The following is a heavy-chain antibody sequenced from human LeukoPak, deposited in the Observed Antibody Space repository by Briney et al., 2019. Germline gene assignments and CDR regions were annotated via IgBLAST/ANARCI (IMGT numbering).Heavy chain of an antibody. Sequence: SETLSLTCSVYGGSFSGNYWMWIPQSPELGLQWIGEISHSRSTNYNPSLTSRLTMSVDTSKNQFSLKLSSVTAADTAVYYCARDGYSFGCGFDPWGQGARVTVSS. D-gene: IGHD5-18*01. CDR2: ISHSRST. CDR1: GGSFSGNY. CDR3: ARDGYSFGCGFDP. V-gene: IGHV4-34*01. J-gene: IGHJ5*02.